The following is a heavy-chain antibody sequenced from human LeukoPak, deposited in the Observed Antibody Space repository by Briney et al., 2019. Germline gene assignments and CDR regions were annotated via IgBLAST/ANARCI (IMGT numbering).Heavy chain of an antibody. CDR1: GFTFSSYG. CDR3: AKEAGDSSSWGAFDI. D-gene: IGHD6-13*01. V-gene: IGHV3-30*18. Sequence: GRSLRLSCAASGFTFSSYGMHWVRQAPGKGLEWVAVISYDGSNKYYADSVKGRFTISRDNSKNTLYLQMNSLRAEDTAVYYCAKEAGDSSSWGAFDIWGQGTMVTVSS. CDR2: ISYDGSNK. J-gene: IGHJ3*02.